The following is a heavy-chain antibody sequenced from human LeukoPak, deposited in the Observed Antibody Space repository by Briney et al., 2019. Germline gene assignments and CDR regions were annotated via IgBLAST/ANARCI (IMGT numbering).Heavy chain of an antibody. CDR1: GYTFTSYD. V-gene: IGHV1-8*01. CDR2: MNPNSGNT. J-gene: IGHJ3*01. D-gene: IGHD6-19*01. Sequence: GASVKVSCKASGYTFTSYDINWVRQATGQGLEWMGWMNPNSGNTGYAQKFQGRVTMTRNTSISTAYMELSSLRSEDTAVYYCARGSSGWYGQRFDCWGQGTMVTVSS. CDR3: ARGSSGWYGQRFDC.